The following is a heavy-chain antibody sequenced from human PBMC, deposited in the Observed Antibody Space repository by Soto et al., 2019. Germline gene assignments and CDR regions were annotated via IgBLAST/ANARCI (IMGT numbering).Heavy chain of an antibody. J-gene: IGHJ6*02. CDR1: GDSVGSGVYY. CDR3: ARGFSSVSMDA. Sequence: SETLSLTCTVSGDSVGSGVYYWSWIRQPPGKGLEWIGYIYSSGSANYNPSLKSRVTISRDTSKNQISLKVASVTAADTAGYYCARGFSSVSMDAWGQGTTVT. CDR2: IYSSGSA. D-gene: IGHD6-19*01. V-gene: IGHV4-61*08.